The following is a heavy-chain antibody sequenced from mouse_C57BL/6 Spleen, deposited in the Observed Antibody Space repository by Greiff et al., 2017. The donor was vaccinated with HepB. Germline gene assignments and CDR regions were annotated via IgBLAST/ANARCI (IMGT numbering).Heavy chain of an antibody. D-gene: IGHD1-1*01. V-gene: IGHV5-6*01. Sequence: EVQLVESGGDLVKPGGSLKLSCAASGFTFSSYGMSWVRQTPDKRLEWVATISSGGSYTYYPDSVKGRFTISRDNAKNTLYLQMSSLKSEDTAMYYCARHEPYYYGEGYAMDYWGQGTSVTVSS. CDR1: GFTFSSYG. J-gene: IGHJ4*01. CDR3: ARHEPYYYGEGYAMDY. CDR2: ISSGGSYT.